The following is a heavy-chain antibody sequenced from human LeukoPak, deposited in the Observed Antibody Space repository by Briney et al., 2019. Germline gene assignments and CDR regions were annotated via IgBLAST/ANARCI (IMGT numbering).Heavy chain of an antibody. D-gene: IGHD5-18*01. CDR2: IIPILGIA. CDR1: GGTFSSYA. J-gene: IGHJ4*02. Sequence: SVKVSCKASGGTFSSYAISWVRQAPGQGLEWMGRIIPILGIANYAQKSQGRVTITADKSTSTAYMELSSLRSEDTAVYYCARWYSYGYYFDYWGQGTLVTVSS. CDR3: ARWYSYGYYFDY. V-gene: IGHV1-69*04.